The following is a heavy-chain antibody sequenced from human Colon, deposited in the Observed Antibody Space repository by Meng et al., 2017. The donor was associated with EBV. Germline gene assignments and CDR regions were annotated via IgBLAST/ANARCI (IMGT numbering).Heavy chain of an antibody. CDR1: GTSISTSNW. D-gene: IGHD2-8*02. CDR2: IYHNGQT. CDR3: ARDGGVTHIP. Sequence: QVLLQESGAGLAKPSGTLSLTCAVSGTSISTSNWWSWIRQSPGEGLEWIGAIYHNGQTNYNPSLKSRVSMSVDESKNEFSLNLKSVTAADTAVYYCARDGGVTHIPWGQGVLVTVSS. V-gene: IGHV4-4*02. J-gene: IGHJ5*02.